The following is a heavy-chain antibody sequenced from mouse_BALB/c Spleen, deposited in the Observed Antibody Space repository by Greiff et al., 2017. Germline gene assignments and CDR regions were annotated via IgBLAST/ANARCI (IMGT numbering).Heavy chain of an antibody. V-gene: IGHV5-12-1*01. Sequence: EVQRVESGGGLVKPGGSLKLSCAASGFAFSSYDMSWVRQTPEKRLEWVAYISSGGGSTYYPDTVKGRFTISRDNAKNTRYLQMSSLKSEDTAMYYCARRGLRRDWGQGTSVTVSS. CDR2: ISSGGGST. D-gene: IGHD2-4*01. J-gene: IGHJ4*01. CDR1: GFAFSSYD. CDR3: ARRGLRRD.